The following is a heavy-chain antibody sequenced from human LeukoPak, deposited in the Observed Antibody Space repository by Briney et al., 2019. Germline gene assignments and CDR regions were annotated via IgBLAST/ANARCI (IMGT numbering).Heavy chain of an antibody. CDR2: INPNSGGT. J-gene: IGHJ2*01. CDR1: GYTFTGCY. V-gene: IGHV1-2*06. D-gene: IGHD4-17*01. Sequence: VASVKVSCKASGYTFTGCYMHWVRQAPGQGLEWMGRINPNSGGTNYAQKFQGRVTMTRDTSISTAYMELSRLRSDDTAVYYCTTGTTVPDWYFDLWGRGTLVTVSS. CDR3: TTGTTVPDWYFDL.